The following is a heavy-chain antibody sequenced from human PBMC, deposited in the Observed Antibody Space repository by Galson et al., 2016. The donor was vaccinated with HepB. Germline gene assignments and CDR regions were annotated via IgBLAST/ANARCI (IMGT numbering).Heavy chain of an antibody. J-gene: IGHJ5*02. CDR3: ARDPGYHNRWFDP. Sequence: SETLSLTCSVSRGPIVGDYWTWIRRSPGKGLEWIGYIHDSGSTAYNPSLKSRVTISIDPPKSQFSLRMTSVTAAYTAIYYCARDPGYHNRWFDPWGQGALVTVSS. CDR1: RGPIVGDY. CDR2: IHDSGST. D-gene: IGHD3-9*01. V-gene: IGHV4-59*01.